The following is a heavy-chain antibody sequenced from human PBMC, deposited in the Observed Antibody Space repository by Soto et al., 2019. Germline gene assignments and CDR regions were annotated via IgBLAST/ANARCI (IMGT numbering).Heavy chain of an antibody. CDR3: ARQGSY. Sequence: QLQLQESGPGLVKPSETLSLTCNVSGVSISDTSYYWGWIRQPPGKGLEWIGTIYFNGKTFYNPSLKSRLTISVGTSKNQISLRLTSVTAADTAVYYCARQGSYWGQGTLVAVSS. CDR1: GVSISDTSYY. V-gene: IGHV4-39*01. J-gene: IGHJ4*02. CDR2: IYFNGKT.